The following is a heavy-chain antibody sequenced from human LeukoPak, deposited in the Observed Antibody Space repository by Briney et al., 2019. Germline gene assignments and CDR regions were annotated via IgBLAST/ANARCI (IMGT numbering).Heavy chain of an antibody. D-gene: IGHD4-17*01. CDR1: GLIFSNYA. V-gene: IGHV3-23*01. Sequence: GGSLSLSCAASGLIFSNYAMSWVRQAPGKGLEWVSGITSGFTPHYADSVKGRFTISRDNSKNTFHLQMNSLRAEDTAVYYCAQVPTVTRNWGQGTLVTVSS. CDR3: AQVPTVTRN. CDR2: ITSGFTP. J-gene: IGHJ4*02.